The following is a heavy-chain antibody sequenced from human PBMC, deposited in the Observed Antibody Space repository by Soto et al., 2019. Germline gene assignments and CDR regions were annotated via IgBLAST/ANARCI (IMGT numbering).Heavy chain of an antibody. Sequence: SETLSLTCAVYGGSFSGYYWSWIRQPPGKGLEWIGEINHSGSTNYNPSLKSRVTISVGTSKNQFSLKLSSVTAADTAVYYCASWAARPTYYYYYMDVWGKGTTVTVSS. D-gene: IGHD6-6*01. CDR3: ASWAARPTYYYYYMDV. CDR1: GGSFSGYY. CDR2: INHSGST. V-gene: IGHV4-34*01. J-gene: IGHJ6*03.